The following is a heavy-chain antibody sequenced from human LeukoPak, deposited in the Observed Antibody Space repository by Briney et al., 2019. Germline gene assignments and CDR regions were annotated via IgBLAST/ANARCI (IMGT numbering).Heavy chain of an antibody. J-gene: IGHJ2*01. CDR1: GFTFSDYY. CDR2: ISSSGGTI. Sequence: GGSLRLSCAASGFTFSDYYMSWIRQAPGKGLKWISYISSSGGTIHYVDSVKGRFTISRDNAKNSLYLQMDSLRAEDTAVYYCATAVTRRRLDWFIDLWGRGTLVSVSS. V-gene: IGHV3-11*04. CDR3: ATAVTRRRLDWFIDL. D-gene: IGHD4-17*01.